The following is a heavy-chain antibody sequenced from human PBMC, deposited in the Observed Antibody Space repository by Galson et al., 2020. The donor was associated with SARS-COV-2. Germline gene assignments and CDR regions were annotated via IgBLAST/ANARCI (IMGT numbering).Heavy chain of an antibody. V-gene: IGHV3-30*02. J-gene: IGHJ4*02. CDR1: GFTFSSYG. D-gene: IGHD3-10*01. CDR3: AKDGAVQGRLWYLDY. Sequence: GGSLRLSCAASGFTFSSYGMHWVRQAPGKGLEWVAFIRYDGSNKYYADSVKGRFTISRDNSKNTLYLQMNSLRAEDTAVYYCAKDGAVQGRLWYLDYWGQGTLVTVSS. CDR2: IRYDGSNK.